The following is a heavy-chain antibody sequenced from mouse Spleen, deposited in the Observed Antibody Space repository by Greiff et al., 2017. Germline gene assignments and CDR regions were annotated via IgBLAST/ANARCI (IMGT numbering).Heavy chain of an antibody. J-gene: IGHJ1*01. V-gene: IGHV5-9-3*01. CDR3: ARNSDYYGSSYDWYFDV. CDR2: ISSGGSYT. D-gene: IGHD1-1*01. CDR1: GFTFSSYA. Sequence: DVQLVESGGGLVKPGGSLKLSCAASGFTFSSYAMSWVRQTPEKRLEWVATISSGGSYTYYPDSVKGRFTISRDNAKNTLYLQMSSLRSEDTAMYYCARNSDYYGSSYDWYFDVWGAGTTVTVSS.